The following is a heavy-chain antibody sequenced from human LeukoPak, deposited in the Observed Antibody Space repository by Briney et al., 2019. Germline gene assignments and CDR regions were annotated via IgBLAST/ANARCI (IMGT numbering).Heavy chain of an antibody. J-gene: IGHJ4*02. CDR3: ATGYGSWDY. V-gene: IGHV1-24*01. Sequence: EWMGCFDPEDGETIYAQKFQGRVTMTEDTSTDTAYMELSSLRSEDTAVYYCATGYGSWDYWGQGTLVTVSS. D-gene: IGHD3-10*01. CDR2: FDPEDGET.